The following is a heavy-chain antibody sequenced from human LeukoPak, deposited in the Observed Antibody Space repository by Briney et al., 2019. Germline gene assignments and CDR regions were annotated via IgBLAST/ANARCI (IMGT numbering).Heavy chain of an antibody. J-gene: IGHJ4*02. D-gene: IGHD1-26*01. CDR2: INDNGGRT. V-gene: IGHV3-64D*09. CDR1: GCTFSRYA. Sequence: GGSLRLSCSASGCTFSRYAMHWVRQAPGKGLEYVSGINDNGGRTHYGDSVKGRFSISRDNSKNTLHLQMSTLRAEDTALYYCVKDVGGSYASDYWGQGILVTVAS. CDR3: VKDVGGSYASDY.